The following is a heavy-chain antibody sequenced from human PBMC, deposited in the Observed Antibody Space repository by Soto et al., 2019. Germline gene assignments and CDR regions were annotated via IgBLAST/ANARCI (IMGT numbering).Heavy chain of an antibody. V-gene: IGHV4-31*03. Sequence: SETLSLTCTVSGGSISSGGYYWSWIRQHPGKGLEWIGYIYYSGSTYYNPSLKSRVTISVDTSKNQFSLKLSSVTAADTAVYYCARLDEPPWFDPWGQGTLVTVSS. CDR3: ARLDEPPWFDP. CDR2: IYYSGST. J-gene: IGHJ5*02. CDR1: GGSISSGGYY.